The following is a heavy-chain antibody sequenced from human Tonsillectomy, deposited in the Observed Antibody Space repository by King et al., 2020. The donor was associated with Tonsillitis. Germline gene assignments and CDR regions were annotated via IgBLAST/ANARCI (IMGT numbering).Heavy chain of an antibody. CDR2: ISSSSISI. Sequence: VQLVESGGGLVKPGGSLRLSCEASGFTFSNYTMNWVRQAPGKGLEWVSSISSSSISIYYADSVKGRFTISGDNAKNSLYLQMNSVRAEDTAVYYCVRDYYDIRGYYYQLDYWGQGTLVTVSA. CDR1: GFTFSNYT. CDR3: VRDYYDIRGYYYQLDY. V-gene: IGHV3-21*01. D-gene: IGHD3-22*01. J-gene: IGHJ4*02.